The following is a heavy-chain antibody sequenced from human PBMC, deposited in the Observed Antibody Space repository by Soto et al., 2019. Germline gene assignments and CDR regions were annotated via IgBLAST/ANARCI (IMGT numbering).Heavy chain of an antibody. CDR2: IYYSGST. CDR3: ARHRRYGGYPIPNENDN. V-gene: IGHV4-39*01. CDR1: GGSISSSSYY. Sequence: SETLSLTCTVSGGSISSSSYYWGWIRQPPGKGLEWIGSIYYSGSTYYNPSLKSRVTISVDTSKNQFSLKLSSVTAADTAVYYCARHRRYGGYPIPNENDNWGQGTLVTVSS. J-gene: IGHJ4*02. D-gene: IGHD5-12*01.